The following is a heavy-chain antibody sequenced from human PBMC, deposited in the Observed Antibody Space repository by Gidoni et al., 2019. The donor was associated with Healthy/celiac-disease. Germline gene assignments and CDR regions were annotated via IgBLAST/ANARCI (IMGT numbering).Heavy chain of an antibody. CDR2: ISWNSGSI. CDR1: GFTFDDYA. Sequence: EVQLVESGGGLVQPGRSLRLSCAASGFTFDDYAMHWVRQAPGKGLAWVSGISWNSGSIGYADSVKGRFTISRDNAKNSLYLQMNSLRAEDTALYYCAKDKSSGWYAAAYKNYYYYYGMDVWGQGTTVTVSS. D-gene: IGHD6-19*01. CDR3: AKDKSSGWYAAAYKNYYYYYGMDV. V-gene: IGHV3-9*01. J-gene: IGHJ6*02.